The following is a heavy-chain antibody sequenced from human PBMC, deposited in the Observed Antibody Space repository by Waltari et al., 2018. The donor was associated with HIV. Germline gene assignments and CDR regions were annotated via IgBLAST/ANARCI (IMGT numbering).Heavy chain of an antibody. CDR1: GYNFTTYW. J-gene: IGHJ6*02. D-gene: IGHD2-2*01. CDR2: IYPVDSDT. Sequence: EVQLVQSGAEVKKPGESLKLSCQGSGYNFTTYWIGWVRQTPGKGLEWMGIIYPVDSDTRYSPAFRGQVTISADKSMSTAYLQWSSLQASDTAIYYCARLGYCSSARCPSGYYYSYGMGVWGQGTTVTVSS. V-gene: IGHV5-51*01. CDR3: ARLGYCSSARCPSGYYYSYGMGV.